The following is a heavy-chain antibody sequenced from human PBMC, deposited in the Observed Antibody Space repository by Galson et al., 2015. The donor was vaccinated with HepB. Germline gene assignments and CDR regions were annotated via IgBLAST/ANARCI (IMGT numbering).Heavy chain of an antibody. V-gene: IGHV3-30*18. CDR3: AKEGITMVRGGIDAISLDSYYYYMDV. J-gene: IGHJ6*03. CDR1: GFTFSSSG. CDR2: ISYDGNKK. Sequence: SLRLSCAASGFTFSSSGMHWVRQAPGKGLEWVAFISYDGNKKYYADSVKGRFTISRDNSNDTLHLQLNSLRAEDTAVYYCAKEGITMVRGGIDAISLDSYYYYMDVWGKGTTVTVSS. D-gene: IGHD3-10*01.